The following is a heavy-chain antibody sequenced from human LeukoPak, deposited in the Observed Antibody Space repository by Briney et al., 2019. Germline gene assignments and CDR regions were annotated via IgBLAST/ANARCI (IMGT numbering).Heavy chain of an antibody. CDR2: IHSVGST. CDR3: ASSRIFGNAMDV. CDR1: GLSVSSHY. V-gene: IGHV3-53*01. J-gene: IGHJ6*02. D-gene: IGHD3-3*01. Sequence: PTGGSPRLSCAASGLSVSSHYMSWVRQAPGKGLEWVSVIHSVGSTDYADSVKGRFTISRDNPKNRVDLQVNSLRAEDTAVYYCASSRIFGNAMDVWGQGTTVTVSS.